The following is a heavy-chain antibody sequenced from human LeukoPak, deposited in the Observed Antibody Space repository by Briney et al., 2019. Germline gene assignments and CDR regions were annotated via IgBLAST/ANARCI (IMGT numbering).Heavy chain of an antibody. J-gene: IGHJ4*02. CDR2: ISSSSSTI. V-gene: IGHV3-48*01. CDR3: AAGYCSSTSCYHPDY. D-gene: IGHD2-2*01. CDR1: GFTFSSYS. Sequence: PGGSLRLSCAASGFTFSSYSMNWVRQAPGKGLECVSYISSSSSTIYYADSVKGRFTISRDNAKNSLYLQMNSLRAEDTAVYYCAAGYCSSTSCYHPDYWGQGTLVTVSS.